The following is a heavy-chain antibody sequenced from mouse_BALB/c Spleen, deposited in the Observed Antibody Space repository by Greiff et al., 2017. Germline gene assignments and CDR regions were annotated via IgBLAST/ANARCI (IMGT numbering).Heavy chain of an antibody. CDR1: GYSITSDYA. CDR3: ARGRISYAMDY. V-gene: IGHV3-2*02. Sequence: EVKLVESGPGLVKPSQSLSLTCTVTGYSITSDYAWNWIRQFPGNKLEWMGYISYSGSTSYNPSLKSRISITRDTSKNQFFLQLNSVTTEDTATYYCARGRISYAMDYWGQGTSVTVSS. CDR2: ISYSGST. J-gene: IGHJ4*01.